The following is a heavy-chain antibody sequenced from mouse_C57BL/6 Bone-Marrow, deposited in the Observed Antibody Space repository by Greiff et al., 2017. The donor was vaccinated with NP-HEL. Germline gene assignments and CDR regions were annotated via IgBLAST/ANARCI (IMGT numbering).Heavy chain of an antibody. CDR1: GFTFSNYW. D-gene: IGHD2-5*01. Sequence: DVKLVESGGGLVQPGGSMKLSCVASGFTFSNYWMNWVRQSPEQGLEWVAQIRLKSDNYATHYAESVKGRFTISRDDSKSSVYLQMNNLRAEDTGIYYCTAAYYSNFYWYFDVWGTGTTVTVSS. J-gene: IGHJ1*03. V-gene: IGHV6-3*01. CDR2: IRLKSDNYAT. CDR3: TAAYYSNFYWYFDV.